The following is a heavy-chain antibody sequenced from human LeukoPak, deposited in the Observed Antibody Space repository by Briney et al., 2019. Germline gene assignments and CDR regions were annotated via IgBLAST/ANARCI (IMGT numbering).Heavy chain of an antibody. CDR1: GGSISSYY. Sequence: KPSETLSLTCTVSGGSISSYYWSWIRQPPGKGLEWIGYIYYSGSTNYNPSLKSRDTISVDTSKNQFSLKLSSVTAADTAVYYCARARTGITMIVVGHLDAFDIWGQGTMVTVSS. CDR2: IYYSGST. D-gene: IGHD3-22*01. CDR3: ARARTGITMIVVGHLDAFDI. J-gene: IGHJ3*02. V-gene: IGHV4-59*01.